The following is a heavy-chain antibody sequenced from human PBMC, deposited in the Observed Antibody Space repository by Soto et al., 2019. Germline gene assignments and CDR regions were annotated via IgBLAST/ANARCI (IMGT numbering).Heavy chain of an antibody. Sequence: EVQLVESGGGLVKPGGSLRLSCAASGFTFSNAWMSWVRQAPGKGLEWVGRIKSKTDGGTTDYAAPVKGRFTISRDDSKNTLYLQMNSLKTEDTTVDYCTTDLMITFGGVIVIPGYWGQGTLVTVSS. CDR1: GFTFSNAW. J-gene: IGHJ4*02. D-gene: IGHD3-16*02. CDR3: TTDLMITFGGVIVIPGY. CDR2: IKSKTDGGTT. V-gene: IGHV3-15*01.